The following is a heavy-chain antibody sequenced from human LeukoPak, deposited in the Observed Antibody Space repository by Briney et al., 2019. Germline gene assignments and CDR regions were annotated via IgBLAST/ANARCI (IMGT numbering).Heavy chain of an antibody. Sequence: ASVKVSCKASGHTFTSYDIKWVLQATGQGLEWMGWMNPNGGNTCDAQKLQGRVTIPRNTSISTAYMALSSLTSEDTAVYYCARGRNWGDLARAIKYYYYYMDVWGKGTTVTVSS. CDR2: MNPNGGNT. CDR1: GHTFTSYD. CDR3: ARGRNWGDLARAIKYYYYYMDV. J-gene: IGHJ6*03. V-gene: IGHV1-8*01. D-gene: IGHD3-16*01.